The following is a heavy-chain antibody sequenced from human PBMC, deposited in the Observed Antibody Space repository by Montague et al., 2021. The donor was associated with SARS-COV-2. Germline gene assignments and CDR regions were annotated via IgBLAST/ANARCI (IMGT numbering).Heavy chain of an antibody. V-gene: IGHV3-11*01. J-gene: IGHJ3*02. Sequence: SLRLSCAASGFTFSDYYMSWIRQAPGKGLEWVSYISSSGRTIYNADSVKGRFTISRDNAKNSMYLQMNSLRAEDTAVYYCARDPTKWELGYAFDIWGQGTMVTVSS. CDR1: GFTFSDYY. CDR2: ISSSGRTI. D-gene: IGHD1-26*01. CDR3: ARDPTKWELGYAFDI.